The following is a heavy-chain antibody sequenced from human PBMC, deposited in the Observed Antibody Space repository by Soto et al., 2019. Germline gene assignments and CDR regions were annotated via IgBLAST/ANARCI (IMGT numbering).Heavy chain of an antibody. J-gene: IGHJ4*02. D-gene: IGHD6-19*01. Sequence: GGSLRLSCAASGFTFDDYAMHWVRQAPGKGLEWVSGISWNSGSIGYADSVKGRFTISRDNAKNSLYLQMNSLRAEDTALYYCAPKIGVAVGWGQGTLVTVSS. CDR2: ISWNSGSI. V-gene: IGHV3-9*01. CDR1: GFTFDDYA. CDR3: APKIGVAVG.